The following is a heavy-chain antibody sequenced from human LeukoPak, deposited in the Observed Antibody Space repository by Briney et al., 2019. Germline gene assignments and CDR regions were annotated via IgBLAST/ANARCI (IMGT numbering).Heavy chain of an antibody. CDR3: AREPLIYSSSPTRTHYFDY. J-gene: IGHJ4*02. D-gene: IGHD6-6*01. CDR2: IIPIFGTA. V-gene: IGHV1-69*13. Sequence: GASVKVSCKASGYTFTSYDINWVRQATGQGLEWMGGIIPIFGTANYAQKFQGRVTITADESTSTAYMELSSLRSEDTAVYYCAREPLIYSSSPTRTHYFDYWGQGTLVTVSS. CDR1: GYTFTSYD.